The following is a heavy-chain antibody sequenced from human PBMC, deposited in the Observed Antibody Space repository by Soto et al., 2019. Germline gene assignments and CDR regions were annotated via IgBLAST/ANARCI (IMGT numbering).Heavy chain of an antibody. V-gene: IGHV1-69*12. CDR3: ARDRIAVAALPEVYYGMDV. J-gene: IGHJ6*02. D-gene: IGHD6-19*01. Sequence: QVQLVQSGAEVKKPGSSVKVSCKASGGTFSSYAISWVRQAPGQGLEWMGGIIPIFGTANYAQKFQGRVTITADESTSKAYMELSSLRSEDTAVYYCARDRIAVAALPEVYYGMDVWGQGTTVTVSS. CDR2: IIPIFGTA. CDR1: GGTFSSYA.